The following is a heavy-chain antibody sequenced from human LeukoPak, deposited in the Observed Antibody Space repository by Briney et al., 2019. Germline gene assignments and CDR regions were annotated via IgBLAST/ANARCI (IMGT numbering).Heavy chain of an antibody. CDR3: ARESSGSYLGLHYFDY. D-gene: IGHD1-26*01. V-gene: IGHV1-3*03. CDR1: GYTFTSYA. CDR2: INAGNGNT. Sequence: ASVKVSCKASGYTFTSYAMHWVRQAPGQRLEWMGWINAGNGNTKYSQEFQGRVTIARDTSASTAYMELSSLRSEDMAVYYCARESSGSYLGLHYFDYWGQGTLVTVSS. J-gene: IGHJ4*02.